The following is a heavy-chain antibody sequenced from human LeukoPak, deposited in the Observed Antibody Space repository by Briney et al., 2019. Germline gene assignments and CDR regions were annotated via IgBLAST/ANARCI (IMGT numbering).Heavy chain of an antibody. CDR1: GFTFSSYG. V-gene: IGHV3-33*01. J-gene: IGHJ6*02. CDR3: ARDLVVDWSLGYGMDV. CDR2: IWYDGSNK. Sequence: GGSLRLSCAASGFTFSSYGMHWVRQAPGKGLEWVAVIWYDGSNKYYADSVKGRFTISSDNSKNTLYLQMNSLRAEDTAVYCCARDLVVDWSLGYGMDVWGQGTTVTVSS. D-gene: IGHD3-9*01.